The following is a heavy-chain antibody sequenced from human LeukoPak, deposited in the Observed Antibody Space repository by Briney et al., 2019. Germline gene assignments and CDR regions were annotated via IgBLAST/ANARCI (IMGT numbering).Heavy chain of an antibody. V-gene: IGHV1-18*01. J-gene: IGHJ4*02. CDR2: ISAYNGDT. D-gene: IGHD2-21*02. CDR1: GYTFTSYG. CDR3: ARDLMAYCGGDCYSALDY. Sequence: ASVKVSCMASGYTFTSYGISWVRQAPGQGLEWMGWISAYNGDTNYVQKLQGRVTMTTDTSTSTAYMELRSLRSDDTAVYYCARDLMAYCGGDCYSALDYWGQGTLVTVSS.